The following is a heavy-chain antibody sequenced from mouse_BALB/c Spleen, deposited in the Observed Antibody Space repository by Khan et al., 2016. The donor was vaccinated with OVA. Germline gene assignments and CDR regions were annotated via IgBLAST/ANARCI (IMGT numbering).Heavy chain of an antibody. Sequence: VQLQESGAELAKPGASVKMSCKASGYTFSNYWIHWVKQRPGQGLEWIGYINPSSGHTYYNQTFNDKATLTTDKSSSTAYMPLSSLTSEDSAVYYCARDRIDYWGQGTTLTVSS. CDR2: INPSSGHT. J-gene: IGHJ2*01. CDR3: ARDRIDY. CDR1: GYTFSNYW. V-gene: IGHV1-7*01.